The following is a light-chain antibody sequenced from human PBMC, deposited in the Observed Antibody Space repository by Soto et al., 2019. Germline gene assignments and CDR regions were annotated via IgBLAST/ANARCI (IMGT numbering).Light chain of an antibody. CDR1: QSVSSY. CDR3: LQHYAYPWT. J-gene: IGKJ1*01. V-gene: IGKV3-11*01. Sequence: EIVLTQSPATLSLSPGERATLSCRASQSVSSYLAWYQQKPGQAPRLLIYDASNRATGIPARFSGSGSGTDFTLTISSLEPEDFATYYCLQHYAYPWTFGQGTKVDIK. CDR2: DAS.